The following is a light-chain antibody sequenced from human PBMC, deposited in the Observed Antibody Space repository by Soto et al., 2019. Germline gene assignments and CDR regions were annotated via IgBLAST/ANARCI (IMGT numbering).Light chain of an antibody. CDR2: RAS. CDR1: QDINRY. CDR3: QQVDSYPLT. Sequence: IQLTQSPSFLSASVGDRVTITCRASQDINRYVAWYQQKSGQAPKLLIYRASNLQRGVPSRFSGSGSGTDFTLTISNLQPEDFATYHCQQVDSYPLTFRGGTKLDIK. J-gene: IGKJ4*01. V-gene: IGKV1-9*01.